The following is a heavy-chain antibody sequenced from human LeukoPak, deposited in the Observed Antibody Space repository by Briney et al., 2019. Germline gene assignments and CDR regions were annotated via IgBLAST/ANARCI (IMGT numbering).Heavy chain of an antibody. CDR3: ARDLVYYDILNGSVAAMDV. Sequence: SETLSLTCAVSGYSISSGYYWGWIRQPPGKGLEWIGSIYHRGSTYYNPSLKSRVTISVDTSKNQFSLKLSSVTAADTAVYYCARDLVYYDILNGSVAAMDVWGKGTTVTVSS. V-gene: IGHV4-38-2*02. J-gene: IGHJ6*03. CDR1: GYSISSGYY. CDR2: IYHRGST. D-gene: IGHD3-9*01.